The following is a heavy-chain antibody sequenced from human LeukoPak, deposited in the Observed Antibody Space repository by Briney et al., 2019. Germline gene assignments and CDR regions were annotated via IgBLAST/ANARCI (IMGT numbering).Heavy chain of an antibody. CDR1: DGSIISYY. D-gene: IGHD5-18*01. V-gene: IGHV4-59*01. J-gene: IGHJ4*02. CDR3: ARLNPQYSRFDY. Sequence: SETLSLTCTVSDGSIISYYWSWIRQPPGKGLEWIGYIYYSGSTNYNPSLKSRVTISVDTSKNQFSLKLSSVTAADTAVYYCARLNPQYSRFDYWGQGTLVTVSS. CDR2: IYYSGST.